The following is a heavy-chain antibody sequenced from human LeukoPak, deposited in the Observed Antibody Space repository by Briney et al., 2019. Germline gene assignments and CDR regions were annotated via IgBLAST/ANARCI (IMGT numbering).Heavy chain of an antibody. Sequence: PPGRSLILSCAGSGFTFDDYAMHWVRQTPGKGLEWVSGISWNSGNIAYADFVGGRFTISRDNAKNSLSLQMNSLSDEDTAVYYCAKDAYGGATFFYYMDVWGKGTTVTVSS. CDR2: ISWNSGNI. J-gene: IGHJ6*03. V-gene: IGHV3-9*01. CDR1: GFTFDDYA. D-gene: IGHD2/OR15-2a*01. CDR3: AKDAYGGATFFYYMDV.